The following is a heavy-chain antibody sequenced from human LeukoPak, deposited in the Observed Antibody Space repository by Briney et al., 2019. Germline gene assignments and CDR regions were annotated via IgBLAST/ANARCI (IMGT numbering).Heavy chain of an antibody. D-gene: IGHD3-10*01. V-gene: IGHV4-39*07. CDR1: GDSISSKNYY. CDR3: ARGNYYYYYMDV. Sequence: SETLSLTCNVSGDSISSKNYYWAWIRQPPGKGLEWIGSIYYSGSTYYNPSLKSRVTISVDTSKNQFSLKLSSVTAADTAVYYCARGNYYYYYMDVWGKGTTVTVSS. J-gene: IGHJ6*03. CDR2: IYYSGST.